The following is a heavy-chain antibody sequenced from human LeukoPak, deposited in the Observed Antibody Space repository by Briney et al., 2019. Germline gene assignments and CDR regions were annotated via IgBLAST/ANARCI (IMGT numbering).Heavy chain of an antibody. CDR3: ARDGIAAVDFDY. V-gene: IGHV3-74*01. Sequence: SGGSLRLSCAASGFTFSTYWMHWVRHAPGKGLVWVSRVNGDGSSTNYADSVKGRFTISRDNAKNTLYLQMNSLRAEDTAMYYCARDGIAAVDFDYWGQGILVTVSS. D-gene: IGHD6-13*01. J-gene: IGHJ4*02. CDR1: GFTFSTYW. CDR2: VNGDGSST.